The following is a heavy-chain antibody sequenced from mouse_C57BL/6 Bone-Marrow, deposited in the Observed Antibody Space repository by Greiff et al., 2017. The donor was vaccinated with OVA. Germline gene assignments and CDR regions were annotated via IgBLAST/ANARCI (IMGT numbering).Heavy chain of an antibody. CDR3: ARRGYFDY. V-gene: IGHV5-6*02. J-gene: IGHJ2*01. CDR2: ISSGGSYT. CDR1: GFTFSSYG. Sequence: EVKLVESGGDLVKPGGSLKLSCAASGFTFSSYGMSWVRQTPDKRLEWVATISSGGSYTYYPDSVKGRFTISSDNAKNTLYLQMSSLKSEDTAMDYCARRGYFDYWGQGTTLTVSS.